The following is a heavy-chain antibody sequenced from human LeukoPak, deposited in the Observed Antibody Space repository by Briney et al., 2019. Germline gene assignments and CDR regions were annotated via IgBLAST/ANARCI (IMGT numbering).Heavy chain of an antibody. CDR1: RLTFSSYA. CDR3: ASSRFDWLPFFEY. D-gene: IGHD3-9*01. J-gene: IGHJ4*02. Sequence: GRSLRLSCAASRLTFSSYAMHWVRQPPGKGLEWGAVIPYDVNNKYYADSVRGRFTISRDNSKNTLYLQMNSLRPEDTAVYYCASSRFDWLPFFEYWGQGTLVTVSS. CDR2: IPYDVNNK. V-gene: IGHV3-30-3*01.